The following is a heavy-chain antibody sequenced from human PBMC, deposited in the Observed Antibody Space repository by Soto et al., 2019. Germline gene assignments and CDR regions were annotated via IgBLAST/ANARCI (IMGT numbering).Heavy chain of an antibody. CDR3: AKGSEFSNSYTLDFDF. J-gene: IGHJ4*02. CDR1: GFTFSSYA. V-gene: IGHV3-23*01. CDR2: ISGNGGST. D-gene: IGHD6-6*01. Sequence: PXGALRLSCAASGFTFSSYAMSWVRQAPGRGLEWVSIISGNGGSTYYAASVKGRFTISRDNTKNTLYLQMASLTAEDTAVYYCAKGSEFSNSYTLDFDFWGQGALVPVSS.